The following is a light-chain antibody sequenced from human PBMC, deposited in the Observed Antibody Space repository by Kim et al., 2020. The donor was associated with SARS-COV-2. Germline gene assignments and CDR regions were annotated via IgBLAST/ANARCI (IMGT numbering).Light chain of an antibody. J-gene: IGLJ2*01. CDR2: GKN. CDR1: SLRSFY. CDR3: NSRDSSGNHVV. V-gene: IGLV3-19*01. Sequence: SSELTQDPGLSVALARPDRITCQGDSLRSFYESWYQQKPGQAPVLVIYGKNNRPSGIPDRFSGSSSGNTASLTITGAQAEDEADYYCNSRDSSGNHVVFG.